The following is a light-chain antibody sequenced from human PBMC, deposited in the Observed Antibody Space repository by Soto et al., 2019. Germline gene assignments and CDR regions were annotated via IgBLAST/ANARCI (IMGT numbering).Light chain of an antibody. V-gene: IGKV3-15*01. CDR1: QSVRSN. CDR3: QQYNNCPPAT. CDR2: DSS. Sequence: ETVMTQSPGTLSVSPGERVTLSCRASQSVRSNLAWYQQKPGQAPRLLIYDSSSRATDVPARFSGTGSGTESTLTISPLQSEDFAVYYCQQYNNCPPATFGQGTKLEIK. J-gene: IGKJ2*01.